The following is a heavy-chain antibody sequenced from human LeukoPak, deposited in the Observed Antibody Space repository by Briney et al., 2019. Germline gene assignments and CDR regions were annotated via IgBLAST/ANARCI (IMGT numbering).Heavy chain of an antibody. CDR1: GFTFSSYW. V-gene: IGHV3-7*01. CDR2: IKQDGSEK. D-gene: IGHD6-13*01. Sequence: GGSLRLSCAASGFTFSSYWMSWVRQAPGKGLEWVANIKQDGSEKYYVDSVKGRFTISRDNAKNSLYLQMNSLRAEDTAVYYCARDERLEYSSSWYGVDYMDVWGKGTTVTISS. CDR3: ARDERLEYSSSWYGVDYMDV. J-gene: IGHJ6*03.